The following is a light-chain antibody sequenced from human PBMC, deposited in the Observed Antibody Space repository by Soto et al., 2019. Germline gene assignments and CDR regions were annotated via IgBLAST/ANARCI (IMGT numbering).Light chain of an antibody. Sequence: QSALTQPASVSGSPGQSITISCTGTSSDVGGYNYVSWYQQHPGKGPKLLIFEVSNRPSGISTRFSGSKSGNTASLTISGLQAEDEADYYWSSYTISSAQEVVFGGGTKLTVL. J-gene: IGLJ2*01. V-gene: IGLV2-14*01. CDR1: SSDVGGYNY. CDR3: SSYTISSAQEVV. CDR2: EVS.